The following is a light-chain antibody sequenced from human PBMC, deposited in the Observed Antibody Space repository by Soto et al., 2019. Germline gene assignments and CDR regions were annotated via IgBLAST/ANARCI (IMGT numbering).Light chain of an antibody. Sequence: DIQMTQSPSPLSASVGDRVTVTCRASQNINKWLAWYQQKPGRAPKLLIYKASALESGVPSRFSGSGSGTECTLTISSLQPDDVGTYYCQHYNSYSEALGQGTKVDIK. CDR1: QNINKW. CDR2: KAS. J-gene: IGKJ1*01. V-gene: IGKV1-5*03. CDR3: QHYNSYSEA.